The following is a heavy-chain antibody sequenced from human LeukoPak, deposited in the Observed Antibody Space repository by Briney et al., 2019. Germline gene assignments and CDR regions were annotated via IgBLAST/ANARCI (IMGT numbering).Heavy chain of an antibody. CDR2: IYYSGST. D-gene: IGHD3-3*01. V-gene: IGHV4-39*01. CDR3: ARHVTSRITIFGVAQSHDHLYYFDY. CDR1: GGSISSSSYY. Sequence: SETLSLTCTVSGGSISSSSYYWGWIRQPPGKGLEWIGSIYYSGSTYYNPSLKSRVTISVDTSKNQFSLRLSSVTAADTAAYYCARHVTSRITIFGVAQSHDHLYYFDYWGQGTLVTVSS. J-gene: IGHJ4*02.